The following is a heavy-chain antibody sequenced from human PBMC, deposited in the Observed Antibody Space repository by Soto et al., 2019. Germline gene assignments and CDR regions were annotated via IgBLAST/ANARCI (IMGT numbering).Heavy chain of an antibody. CDR2: TSSDGSDK. Sequence: QVQLVESGGGVVQPGRSLRLSCAASGFTLSSYTMYWVRQAPDKGLECVATTSSDGSDKYYADSVKGRITISRDNSKNTLFPQMNSLRAEDASVYYCARERSLAVADSGYWGKGAMVTVST. D-gene: IGHD6-19*01. CDR3: ARERSLAVADSGY. CDR1: GFTLSSYT. J-gene: IGHJ4*02. V-gene: IGHV3-30-3*01.